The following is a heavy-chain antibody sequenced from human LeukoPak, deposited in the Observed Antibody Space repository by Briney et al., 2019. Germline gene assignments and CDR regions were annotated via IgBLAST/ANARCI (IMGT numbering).Heavy chain of an antibody. Sequence: PGGSLRLSCAASGFTFSSYAMHWVRQALGKGLEWVAVISYDGSNKYYADSVKGRFTISRDNSKNTLYLQMNSLRAEDTAVYYCARDWGYDILTGYSLGYMDVWGKGTTVTVSS. CDR2: ISYDGSNK. V-gene: IGHV3-30*01. J-gene: IGHJ6*03. D-gene: IGHD3-9*01. CDR3: ARDWGYDILTGYSLGYMDV. CDR1: GFTFSSYA.